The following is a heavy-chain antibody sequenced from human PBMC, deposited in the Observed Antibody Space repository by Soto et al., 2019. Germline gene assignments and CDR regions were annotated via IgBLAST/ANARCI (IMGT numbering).Heavy chain of an antibody. CDR2: IYHSGNT. CDR1: GGPIISGDYY. J-gene: IGHJ4*02. D-gene: IGHD5-12*01. Sequence: QVQLQESGPGLVKPSQTLSLTCTVSGGPIISGDYYWSWVRQHPGKGLEWLGHIYHSGNTYYNPSLRSRMTMSVDTSTNQFSLSLTSVTAADTAVYYCARGNFGYDYWGQGAQVTVSS. CDR3: ARGNFGYDY. V-gene: IGHV4-31*03.